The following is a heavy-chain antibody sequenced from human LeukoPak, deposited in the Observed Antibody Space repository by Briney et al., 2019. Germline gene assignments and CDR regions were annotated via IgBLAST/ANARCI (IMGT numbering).Heavy chain of an antibody. Sequence: GGSLRLSCAASGFTFSSYWMSWVRQAPGKGLEWVANIKQDGSEKYYVDSVKGRFTISRDNAKNSLYLQMNSLRAEDTAVYYCARGGRSSGWYKFYWGQGTLVTVSS. D-gene: IGHD6-19*01. J-gene: IGHJ4*02. V-gene: IGHV3-7*01. CDR1: GFTFSSYW. CDR2: IKQDGSEK. CDR3: ARGGRSSGWYKFY.